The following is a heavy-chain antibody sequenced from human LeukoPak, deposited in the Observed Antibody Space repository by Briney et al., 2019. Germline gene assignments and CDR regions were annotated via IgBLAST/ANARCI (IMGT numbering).Heavy chain of an antibody. J-gene: IGHJ4*02. D-gene: IGHD1-26*01. CDR3: ARDKVVGATYFDY. CDR1: GFTFSSYS. CDR2: ISSSSDTI. Sequence: GGSLRLSCAACGFTFSSYSMNWVRQAPGKGLEWVSYISSSSDTIYYADSVKGRFTISRDNAKNSLYLQMDSLRAEDTAIYYCARDKVVGATYFDYWGQGTLVTVSS. V-gene: IGHV3-48*01.